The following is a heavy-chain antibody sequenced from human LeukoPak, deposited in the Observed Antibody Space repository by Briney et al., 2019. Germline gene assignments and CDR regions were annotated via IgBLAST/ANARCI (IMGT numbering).Heavy chain of an antibody. D-gene: IGHD1-26*01. CDR3: ARYGSYYPYYFDY. CDR2: IYSGGST. J-gene: IGHJ4*02. CDR1: GSTFNNYN. V-gene: IGHV3-53*04. Sequence: PGGSLRLSCAASGSTFNNYNMNWVRQAPGKGLEWVSVIYSGGSTYYADSVKGRFTISRHNSKNTLYLQMNSLRAEDTAVYYCARYGSYYPYYFDYWGQGTLVTVSS.